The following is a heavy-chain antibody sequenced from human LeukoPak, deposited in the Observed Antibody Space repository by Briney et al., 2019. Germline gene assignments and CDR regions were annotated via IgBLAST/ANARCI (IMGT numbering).Heavy chain of an antibody. D-gene: IGHD3-22*01. V-gene: IGHV4-59*02. J-gene: IGHJ4*02. CDR3: ARVDSSGHYCLDY. CDR2: IYYSGST. Sequence: SETLSLTCTVSGVSVSSSYWSWIRQPPGRGLEWIGYIYYSGSTNYNPSLKSRVTISVDTSKNQFSLKLSSVTAADTAVYYCARVDSSGHYCLDYWGQGTLVTVSS. CDR1: GVSVSSSY.